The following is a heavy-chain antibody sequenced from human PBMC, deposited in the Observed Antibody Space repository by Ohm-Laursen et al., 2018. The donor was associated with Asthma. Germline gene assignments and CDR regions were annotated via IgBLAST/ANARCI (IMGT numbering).Heavy chain of an antibody. CDR3: ARFVIAVAGNPFDY. V-gene: IGHV1-18*04. D-gene: IGHD6-19*01. Sequence: SSVKVSCKASGYTFTNYGFSWVRQAPGQGLEWMAWISAYNGNTNYAPKFQDRVTMTTDTSTSTAYMELRSLRSDDTAVYYCARFVIAVAGNPFDYWGQGTLVTVSS. J-gene: IGHJ4*02. CDR1: GYTFTNYG. CDR2: ISAYNGNT.